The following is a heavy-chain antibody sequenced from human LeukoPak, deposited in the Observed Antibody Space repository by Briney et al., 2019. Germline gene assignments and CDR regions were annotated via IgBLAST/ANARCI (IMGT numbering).Heavy chain of an antibody. CDR3: ARHEGYDFWSGYYFNFDY. J-gene: IGHJ4*02. D-gene: IGHD3-3*01. CDR1: GGSFSGYY. CDR2: INHSGST. Sequence: SETLSLTCAVYGGSFSGYYWSWIRQPPGKGLEWIGEINHSGSTNYNPSLKSRVTISVDTSKNQFSLKLSSVTAADTAVYYCARHEGYDFWSGYYFNFDYWGQGTLVTVSS. V-gene: IGHV4-34*01.